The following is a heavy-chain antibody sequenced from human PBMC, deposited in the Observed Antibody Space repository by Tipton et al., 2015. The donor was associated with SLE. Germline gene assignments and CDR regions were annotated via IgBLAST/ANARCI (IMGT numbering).Heavy chain of an antibody. CDR3: ARGRWVPHDAFDI. Sequence: LSLTCAASGFTFSSYSMNWVRQAPGKGLEWLSYISRSNTIYYADSVKGRFTISRDNAKNELYLEMNSLRAEDTAVYYCARGRWVPHDAFDIWGQGTMVTVSS. J-gene: IGHJ3*02. D-gene: IGHD4-23*01. CDR1: GFTFSSYS. V-gene: IGHV3-48*01. CDR2: ISRSNTI.